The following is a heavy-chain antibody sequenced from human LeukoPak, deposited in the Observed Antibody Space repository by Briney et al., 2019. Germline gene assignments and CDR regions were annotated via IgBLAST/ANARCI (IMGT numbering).Heavy chain of an antibody. CDR1: GITFSTYP. J-gene: IGHJ4*02. CDR2: IFGDSKEI. V-gene: IGHV3-23*01. Sequence: PGGSLRLSCAASGITFSTYPMIWVRQVPGKGLEGVSVIFGDSKEIHYADSVKGRFTISRDNSKNTPFLQMNSLRSEDTAVYYCANYVPRLAPSDYWGQGTLVTVSS. CDR3: ANYVPRLAPSDY. D-gene: IGHD3-10*02.